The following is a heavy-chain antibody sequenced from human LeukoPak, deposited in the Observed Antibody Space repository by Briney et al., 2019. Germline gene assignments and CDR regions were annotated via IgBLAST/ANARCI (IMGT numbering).Heavy chain of an antibody. Sequence: GTLSLSCAASGFTFSSYAMSWVRQAPGKGLEWVSAISGSGGSTYYADSVKGRFTISRDNSKNTLYLQVNSLRAEDTAVYYCAKDLDSTGVWDYWGQGTLVTVSS. J-gene: IGHJ4*02. V-gene: IGHV3-23*01. CDR3: AKDLDSTGVWDY. CDR2: ISGSGGST. CDR1: GFTFSSYA. D-gene: IGHD3-22*01.